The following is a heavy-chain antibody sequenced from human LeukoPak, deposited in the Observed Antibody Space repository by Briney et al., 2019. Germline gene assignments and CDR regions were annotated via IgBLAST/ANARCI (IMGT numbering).Heavy chain of an antibody. CDR3: ASLGLSITGKQGIDY. J-gene: IGHJ4*02. Sequence: PSETLSLSCAVYGGSFSGYYWSWIRQPAGKGLEWIGEINHSGSTNYNPSLKSRVTISVDTSKNQFSLKLSSVTAADTAVYYCASLGLSITGKQGIDYWGQGTLVTVSS. CDR1: GGSFSGYY. V-gene: IGHV4-34*01. CDR2: INHSGST. D-gene: IGHD1-20*01.